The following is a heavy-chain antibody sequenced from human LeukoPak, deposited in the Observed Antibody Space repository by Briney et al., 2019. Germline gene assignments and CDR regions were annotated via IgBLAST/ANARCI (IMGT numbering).Heavy chain of an antibody. CDR3: AREGVYYYDSSGSDY. Sequence: ASVKVSCKASGYTFTSYGISWVRQAPGQGLEWMGWISAYNGNTNYAQKLQGRVTMTTDTSTSTAYMELRSLKSDDTAVYYCAREGVYYYDSSGSDYWGQGTLVTVPS. V-gene: IGHV1-18*01. CDR1: GYTFTSYG. CDR2: ISAYNGNT. D-gene: IGHD3-22*01. J-gene: IGHJ4*02.